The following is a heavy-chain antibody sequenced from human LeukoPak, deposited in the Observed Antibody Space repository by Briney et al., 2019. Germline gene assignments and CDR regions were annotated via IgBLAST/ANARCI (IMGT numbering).Heavy chain of an antibody. D-gene: IGHD4-17*01. CDR2: IYYTGT. CDR3: ARDENYGIFFNVDY. CDR1: GGSVTDYY. V-gene: IGHV4-59*02. Sequence: SETLSLTCTVSGGSVTDYYWSWIRQSPGKGLEWIGYIYYTGTSYNPSLKSRVTISADTSKNQFSLKLISVTAADTAVYYCARDENYGIFFNVDYWGQGTLVTVSS. J-gene: IGHJ4*02.